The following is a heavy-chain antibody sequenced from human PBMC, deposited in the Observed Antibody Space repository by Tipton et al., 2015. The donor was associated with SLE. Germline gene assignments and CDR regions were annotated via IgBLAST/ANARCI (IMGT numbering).Heavy chain of an antibody. CDR2: IYSSGYT. CDR3: ATPGYFGSGSSVAY. D-gene: IGHD3-10*01. CDR1: GGSITSSSYY. J-gene: IGHJ4*02. V-gene: IGHV4-39*07. Sequence: TLSLTCTVSGGSITSSSYYWVWIRQPPGKGLEWIGSIYSSGYTYYNPSLKSRISISVDTSKSQFSLKLNSVTAADTAVCYCATPGYFGSGSSVAYWGQGTLVAVSS.